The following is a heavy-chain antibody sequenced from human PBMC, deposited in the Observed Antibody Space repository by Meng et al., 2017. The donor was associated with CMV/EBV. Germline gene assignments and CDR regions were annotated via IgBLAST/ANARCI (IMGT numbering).Heavy chain of an antibody. V-gene: IGHV3-21*01. CDR2: ISSSSSYI. CDR1: GFTFSSYS. J-gene: IGHJ3*02. CDR3: ARYYYGSGSYSGAFDI. D-gene: IGHD3-10*01. Sequence: GGSLRLSCAASGFTFSSYSMNWVRQAPGKGLEWVSSISSSSSYIYYADSVKGRFTISRDNAKNSLYLQMNSLRAEDTAVYYCARYYYGSGSYSGAFDIWGQGTMVIVSS.